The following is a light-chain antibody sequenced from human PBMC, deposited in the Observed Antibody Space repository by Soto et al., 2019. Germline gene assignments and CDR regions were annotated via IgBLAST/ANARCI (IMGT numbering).Light chain of an antibody. CDR1: QSFGTW. CDR3: QLYNRYTWS. V-gene: IGKV1-5*01. CDR2: GAS. J-gene: IGKJ1*01. Sequence: DIQMTQSPSTLSASVGGRVTITCRASQSFGTWVAWYQQKPGKAPKLLIYGASNLESGVPSRFSGSGSGTEFTLTITTLQPDDFTTYFCQLYNRYTWSFGPGTKVDI.